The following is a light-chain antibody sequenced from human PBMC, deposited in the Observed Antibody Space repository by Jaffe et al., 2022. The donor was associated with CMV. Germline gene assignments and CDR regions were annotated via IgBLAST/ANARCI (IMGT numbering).Light chain of an antibody. CDR1: QDITIH. J-gene: IGKJ1*01. V-gene: IGKV1-6*01. CDR2: AAS. CDR3: LQSDSYPRT. Sequence: AIQVTQSPPSLSASVGDRVTITCRTSQDITIHLAWYQQKPGKVPKLLIHAASTLHSGVPSRFSGSGSGTVFTLTISSLQPEDFATYYCLQSDSYPRTFGQGTTVDI.